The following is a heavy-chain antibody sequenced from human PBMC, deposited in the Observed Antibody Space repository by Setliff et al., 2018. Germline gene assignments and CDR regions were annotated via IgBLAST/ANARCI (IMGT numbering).Heavy chain of an antibody. Sequence: SETLSLTCTVSNVSISDYYWTWIRQPAGKGLEWIGRIYISGSTNYNPSLKSRVTISMDTSKNQFSLKVSSVTAADTAVYYCARSFSRREKFLLDYWGQGALVTVS. V-gene: IGHV4-4*07. CDR1: NVSISDYY. J-gene: IGHJ4*02. CDR2: IYISGST. CDR3: ARSFSRREKFLLDY.